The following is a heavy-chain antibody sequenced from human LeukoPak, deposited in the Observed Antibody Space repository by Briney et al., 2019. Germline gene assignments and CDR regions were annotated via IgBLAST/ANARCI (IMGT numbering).Heavy chain of an antibody. D-gene: IGHD5-18*01. V-gene: IGHV3-7*04. CDR3: ARTRSIQLWTFDY. Sequence: GGSLRLSCAASGIAFSNYWMSWVRQAPGKGLEWVANIKQDATEKYYVDSVKGRFTISRDNARNSLYLQMSSLRAEDTAVYYCARTRSIQLWTFDYWGQGALVTVSS. CDR1: GIAFSNYW. J-gene: IGHJ4*02. CDR2: IKQDATEK.